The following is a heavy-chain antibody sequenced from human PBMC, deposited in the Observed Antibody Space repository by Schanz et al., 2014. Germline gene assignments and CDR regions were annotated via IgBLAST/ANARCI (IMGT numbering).Heavy chain of an antibody. CDR1: GFTFSSYA. D-gene: IGHD6-19*01. J-gene: IGHJ4*02. V-gene: IGHV3-23*01. Sequence: EVQLLESGGGLVQPGGSLRLSCVASGFTFSSYAMSWVRQAPGKGLEWVSGISDNGISTYYADSVKGRFSISRENSKSILYLQMNSLRAEDTAVYYCAKADSGWSTAGYYYWGQGTLVAVSS. CDR2: ISDNGIST. CDR3: AKADSGWSTAGYYY.